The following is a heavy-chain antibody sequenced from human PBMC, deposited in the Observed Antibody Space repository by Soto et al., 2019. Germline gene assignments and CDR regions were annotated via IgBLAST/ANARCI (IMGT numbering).Heavy chain of an antibody. V-gene: IGHV1-69*06. CDR1: GGTFSSYA. D-gene: IGHD2-2*02. CDR3: VRACSTSCYTRPGSYYYYGMDV. J-gene: IGHJ6*02. Sequence: QVQLVQSGAEVKKPGSSVKVSCKASGGTFSSYAISWVRQAPGQGLEWMGGIIPIFGTANYAQKFQGRVTITADKSTSTADMELSSLRSEDTAVYYCVRACSTSCYTRPGSYYYYGMDVWGQWTTVTVSS. CDR2: IIPIFGTA.